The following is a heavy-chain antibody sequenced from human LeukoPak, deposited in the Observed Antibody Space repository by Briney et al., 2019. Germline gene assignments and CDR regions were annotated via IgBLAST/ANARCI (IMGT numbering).Heavy chain of an antibody. D-gene: IGHD3-10*01. CDR3: ARGVPSWIQYYYYMDV. CDR2: IIPIFGTA. V-gene: IGHV1-69*05. CDR1: GGTFSSYA. Sequence: EASVKVSCKASGGTFSSYAISWVRQAPGQGLEWMGGIIPIFGTANYAQKFQGRVTITRNTSISTAYMELSSLRSEDTAVYYCARGVPSWIQYYYYMDVWGKGTTVTVSS. J-gene: IGHJ6*03.